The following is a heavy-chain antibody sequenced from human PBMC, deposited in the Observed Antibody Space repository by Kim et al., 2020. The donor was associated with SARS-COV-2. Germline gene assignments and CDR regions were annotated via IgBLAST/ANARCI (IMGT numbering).Heavy chain of an antibody. CDR1: GGSISSSSYY. D-gene: IGHD6-6*01. J-gene: IGHJ5*02. CDR2: IYYSGST. V-gene: IGHV4-39*07. Sequence: SETLSLTCTVSGGSISSSSYYWGWIRQPPGKGLEWIGSIYYSGSTYYNPSLKSRVTISVDTSKNQFSLKLSSVTAADTAVYYCARGDWKEQLVPGGWFDPWGQGTLVTVSS. CDR3: ARGDWKEQLVPGGWFDP.